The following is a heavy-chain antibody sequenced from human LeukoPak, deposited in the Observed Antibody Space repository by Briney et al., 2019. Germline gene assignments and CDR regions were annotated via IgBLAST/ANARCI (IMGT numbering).Heavy chain of an antibody. D-gene: IGHD7-27*01. J-gene: IGHJ6*02. CDR2: TIGSGYNT. CDR3: AREDWGAYYYYYYGMDV. V-gene: IGHV3-23*01. Sequence: SGGSLRLSCAASGFTFSNYAMSWVRQAPGKGLEWVSATIGSGYNTYYADSVKGRFTISRDNSKNTLYLQMNSLRAEDTAVYYCAREDWGAYYYYYYGMDVWGQGTTVTVSS. CDR1: GFTFSNYA.